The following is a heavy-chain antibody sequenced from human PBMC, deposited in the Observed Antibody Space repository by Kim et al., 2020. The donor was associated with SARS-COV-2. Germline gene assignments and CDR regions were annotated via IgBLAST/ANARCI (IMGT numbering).Heavy chain of an antibody. V-gene: IGHV3-11*01. Sequence: GGSLRLSCAASGFTFSDYYMSWIRQAPGKGLEWVSYISSSGSTIYYADSVKGRFTISRDNAKNSLYLQMNSLRAEDTAEYYCARETRNYDFWSGYYTDYWGQGTLVTVSS. J-gene: IGHJ4*02. CDR3: ARETRNYDFWSGYYTDY. CDR1: GFTFSDYY. D-gene: IGHD3-3*01. CDR2: ISSSGSTI.